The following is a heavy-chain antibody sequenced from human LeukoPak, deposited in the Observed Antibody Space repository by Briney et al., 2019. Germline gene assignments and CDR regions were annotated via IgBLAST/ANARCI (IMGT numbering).Heavy chain of an antibody. V-gene: IGHV3-23*01. CDR3: ANEYSKGDV. CDR2: ISGSGTST. J-gene: IGHJ3*01. Sequence: PGGSLRLSCVASGFTFSNYVMNWVRQAPGKGLECVSSISGSGTSTYYADSVKGRFTSSRDNSKNTLYLQMNILRAEDTAIYYCANEYSKGDVWGQGTTVTVSS. CDR1: GFTFSNYV. D-gene: IGHD4-11*01.